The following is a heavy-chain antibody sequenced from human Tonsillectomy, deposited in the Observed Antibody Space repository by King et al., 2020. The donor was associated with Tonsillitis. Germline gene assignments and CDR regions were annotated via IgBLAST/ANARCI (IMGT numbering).Heavy chain of an antibody. CDR3: SSTVTTPNALDV. Sequence: VQLVESGGGLVQPGGSLRLSCAASGFTFSSYDMHWVRQAPGKGLDWVSYISSSVSTISYTDSVMGRFTISRDNAKNSLYLQMNSLRAEDTAVYYCSSTVTTPNALDVWGKGTTVTVSS. CDR1: GFTFSSYD. J-gene: IGHJ6*04. CDR2: ISSSVSTI. D-gene: IGHD4-17*01. V-gene: IGHV3-48*03.